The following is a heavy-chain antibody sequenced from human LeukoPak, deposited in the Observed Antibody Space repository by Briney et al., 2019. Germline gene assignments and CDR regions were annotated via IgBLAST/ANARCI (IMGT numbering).Heavy chain of an antibody. J-gene: IGHJ6*04. CDR2: ISSSSSYI. CDR1: EFTFSYYA. Sequence: AGGSLRLSCAASEFTFSYYAMSWVRQAPGKGLEWVSSISSSSSYIYYADSVKGRFTISRDNAKNSLYLQMNSLRAEDTAVYYCARDWNRYYDILTGYYYGMDVWGKGTTVTVSS. D-gene: IGHD3-9*01. V-gene: IGHV3-21*01. CDR3: ARDWNRYYDILTGYYYGMDV.